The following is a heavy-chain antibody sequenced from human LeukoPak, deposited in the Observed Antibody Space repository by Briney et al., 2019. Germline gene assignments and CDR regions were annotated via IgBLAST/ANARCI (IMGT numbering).Heavy chain of an antibody. V-gene: IGHV4-39*01. CDR1: GGSISSSSYY. J-gene: IGHJ6*03. CDR2: ISYSGTT. Sequence: SGTLSLTCGVSGGSISSSSYYWGWIRQPPGKGLDWIGSISYSGTTHYNPSLKSPVTISVDTSNNQFSLKLSSVTAADTAVYYCARGLLGRKQLWLRLYYMDVWGKGTTVTVSS. CDR3: ARGLLGRKQLWLRLYYMDV. D-gene: IGHD5-18*01.